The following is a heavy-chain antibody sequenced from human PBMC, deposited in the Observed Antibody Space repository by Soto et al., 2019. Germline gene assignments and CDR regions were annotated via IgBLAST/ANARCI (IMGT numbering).Heavy chain of an antibody. J-gene: IGHJ6*02. Sequence: QVQVVESGGGVVQPGRSLRLSCAASGFTFSSFGMHWVRQAPGKGLEWVSLIWYDGSKKSYGDSVKGRFTISRDNSRNTVYLRRNSLRADETAVYYCARDASYYSLWSGYYPSRKGMEVWGQGTTVTVSS. D-gene: IGHD3-3*01. V-gene: IGHV3-33*01. CDR3: ARDASYYSLWSGYYPSRKGMEV. CDR1: GFTFSSFG. CDR2: IWYDGSKK.